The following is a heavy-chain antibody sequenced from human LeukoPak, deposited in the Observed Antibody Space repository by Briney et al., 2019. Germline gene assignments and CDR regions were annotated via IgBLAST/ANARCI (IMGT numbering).Heavy chain of an antibody. CDR2: INHSGST. Sequence: SETLSLTCAVSGGSISSSNWWSWVRPPPGKGLEWIGQINHSGSTNYNPSLKSRVTISVDTSKNQFSLKLSSVTAADTAVYYCARAKYYYGSGSSYYYMDVWGKGTTVTVSS. V-gene: IGHV4-4*02. D-gene: IGHD3-10*01. CDR3: ARAKYYYGSGSSYYYMDV. CDR1: GGSISSSNW. J-gene: IGHJ6*03.